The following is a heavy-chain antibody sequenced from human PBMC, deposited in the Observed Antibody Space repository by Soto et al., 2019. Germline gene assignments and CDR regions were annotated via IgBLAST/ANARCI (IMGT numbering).Heavy chain of an antibody. CDR2: ISSSGST. CDR3: ASVRVSYYFWMAG. V-gene: IGHV4-30-4*01. Sequence: SETLSLTCTVSGGSINSVDYYWSWIRRPPGKGLEWIGYISSSGSTYYNPYNPSLKSRLTISIDTSKNRFSLKLNSVTAADTALYYCASVRVSYYFWMAGWGQGTTVTVAS. CDR1: GGSINSVDYY. J-gene: IGHJ6*02.